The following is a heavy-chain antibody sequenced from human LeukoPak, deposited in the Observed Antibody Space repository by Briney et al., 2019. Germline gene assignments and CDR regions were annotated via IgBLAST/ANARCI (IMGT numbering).Heavy chain of an antibody. CDR2: ILYDGSEK. CDR1: GFSFSDYG. Sequence: GGSLRLSCEASGFSFSDYGMHWVRQGPGKGLEWVAFILYDGSEKYYADSVKGRFTVSRDNSKNTVYLQMNSLRIEDTAVYYCAKDQAGGWGQGTLVTVSS. J-gene: IGHJ4*02. CDR3: AKDQAGG. V-gene: IGHV3-30*02. D-gene: IGHD6-19*01.